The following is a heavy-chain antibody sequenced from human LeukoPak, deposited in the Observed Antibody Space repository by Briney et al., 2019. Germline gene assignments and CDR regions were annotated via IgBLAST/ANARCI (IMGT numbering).Heavy chain of an antibody. V-gene: IGHV3-30*18. J-gene: IGHJ4*02. Sequence: GGSLRLSCAASGFTFSSYGMHWVRQAPGKGLEWVAVISHDGSNKYYADSVKGRFTISRDNSKNTLYLQMSSLRAEDTAVYYCAKDLYSSGWYPPIIGEHFDYWGQGTLVTVSS. CDR3: AKDLYSSGWYPPIIGEHFDY. CDR2: ISHDGSNK. CDR1: GFTFSSYG. D-gene: IGHD6-19*01.